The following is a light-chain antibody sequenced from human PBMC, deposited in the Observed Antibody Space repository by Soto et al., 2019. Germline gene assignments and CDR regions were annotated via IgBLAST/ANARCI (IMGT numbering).Light chain of an antibody. CDR3: QQRRNGPRT. V-gene: IGKV3-11*01. CDR2: NTS. CDR1: QGIXSY. J-gene: IGKJ4*02. Sequence: IVLTQSPSALSLSPGERATLSCRASQGIXSYFAWYQQKPGQAPRLLXDNTSNMATGSPARLSGSGSGTDFTLTISSLEPEDFAVYYCQQRRNGPRTFGGGTKVDIK.